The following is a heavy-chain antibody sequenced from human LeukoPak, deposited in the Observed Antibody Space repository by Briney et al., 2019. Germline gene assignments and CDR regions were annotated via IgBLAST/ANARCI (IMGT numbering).Heavy chain of an antibody. CDR1: GFTFSSCS. CDR2: ISSSGSYI. D-gene: IGHD2-15*01. Sequence: GGSLRLSCAVSGFTFSSCSMNWVRQAPGKGLEWVSSISSSGSYIYYADSVKGRFTISRDNAKNSLYLQMNSLRAEDTAVYYSARGREPYCTGGTCYSTGDYWGQGTLVTVSS. J-gene: IGHJ4*02. CDR3: ARGREPYCTGGTCYSTGDY. V-gene: IGHV3-21*06.